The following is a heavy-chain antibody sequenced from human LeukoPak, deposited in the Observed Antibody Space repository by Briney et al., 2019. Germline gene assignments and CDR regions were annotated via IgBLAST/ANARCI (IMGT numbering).Heavy chain of an antibody. CDR2: IWYDGSDK. CDR1: GFTFSNYG. D-gene: IGHD3-16*01. J-gene: IGHJ4*02. Sequence: PGGSLRLSCAASGFTFSNYGMHWVRQAPGKGLEWVGVIWYDGSDKYHADSVKGRFTISRDNSKNTLYLQMNSLRVEDTAVYYCARPVVLGAYLRGAYYFDSWGQGTLVTVSS. CDR3: ARPVVLGAYLRGAYYFDS. V-gene: IGHV3-33*01.